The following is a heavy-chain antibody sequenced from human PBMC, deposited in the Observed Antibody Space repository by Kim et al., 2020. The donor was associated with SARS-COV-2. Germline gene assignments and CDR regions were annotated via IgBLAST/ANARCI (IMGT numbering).Heavy chain of an antibody. CDR3: ARDGESPDGAFDI. CDR1: GGTFSSYA. Sequence: SVKVSCKASGGTFSSYAISWVRQAPGQGLEWMGGIIPIFGTANYAQKFQGRVTITADKSTSTAYMELSSLRSEDTAVYYCARDGESPDGAFDIWGQGTMVTVSS. D-gene: IGHD3-3*01. V-gene: IGHV1-69*06. J-gene: IGHJ3*02. CDR2: IIPIFGTA.